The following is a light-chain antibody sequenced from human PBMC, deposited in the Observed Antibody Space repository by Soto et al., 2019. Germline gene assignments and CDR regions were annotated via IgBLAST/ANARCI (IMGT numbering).Light chain of an antibody. J-gene: IGKJ1*01. CDR1: QSISSN. Sequence: EILMTQSPATLSVSPGERATLSCRASQSISSNLAWFQQKPGQAPRLLIYGASTRAAGIPARFSGSGSGTVFPLTISRQPAEVLAVYYCQQYNTFRTFGQGTKVEIK. CDR2: GAS. CDR3: QQYNTFRT. V-gene: IGKV3-15*01.